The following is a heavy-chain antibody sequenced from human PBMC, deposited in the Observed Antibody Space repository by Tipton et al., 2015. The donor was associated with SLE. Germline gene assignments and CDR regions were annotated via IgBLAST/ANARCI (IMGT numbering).Heavy chain of an antibody. V-gene: IGHV4-30-4*01. CDR3: ARGGSYNWNDKTWYFDL. D-gene: IGHD1-20*01. CDR1: GGSINSGDYY. J-gene: IGHJ2*01. Sequence: TLSLTCTVSGGSINSGDYYWSWIRQPPGKGLEWIGYIYYSGSTYYNPSLKSRVTISVDTSKNQFSLKLSSVTAADTAVYYCARGGSYNWNDKTWYFDLWGRGTLVTVSS. CDR2: IYYSGST.